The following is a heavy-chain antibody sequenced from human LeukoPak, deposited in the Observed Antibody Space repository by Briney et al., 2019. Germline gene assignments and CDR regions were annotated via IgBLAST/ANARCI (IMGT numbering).Heavy chain of an antibody. CDR3: ARAGYYFDY. J-gene: IGHJ4*02. CDR2: ISSSGSTI. V-gene: IGHV3-48*03. Sequence: LAGGSLRLSCAASGFTFSSYEMNWVRQAPGKGLEWVSYISSSGSTIYYADSVKGRFTISRDNAKSSLYLQMNSLRAEDTAVYYCARAGYYFDYWGQGTLVTVSS. CDR1: GFTFSSYE. D-gene: IGHD3-10*01.